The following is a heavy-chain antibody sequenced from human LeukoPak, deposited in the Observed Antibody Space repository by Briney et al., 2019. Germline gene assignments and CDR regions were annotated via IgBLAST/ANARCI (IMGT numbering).Heavy chain of an antibody. Sequence: PGGSLRPSCAAAGFTFSIYAMSWVRPAPGKVLGWVSATSYSGGSTYYADSAKGRFTISRDNSKNTVYLQMNSLRAEDTAVDYCAKGRRGCSGTGCYYRFDYRGQGTLVTVSS. CDR3: AKGRRGCSGTGCYYRFDY. CDR2: TSYSGGST. CDR1: GFTFSIYA. V-gene: IGHV3-23*01. D-gene: IGHD2-2*01. J-gene: IGHJ4*02.